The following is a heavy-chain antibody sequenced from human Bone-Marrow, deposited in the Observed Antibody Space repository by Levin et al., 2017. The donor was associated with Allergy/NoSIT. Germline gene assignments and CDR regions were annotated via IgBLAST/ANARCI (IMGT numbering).Heavy chain of an antibody. D-gene: IGHD2/OR15-2a*01. Sequence: GESLKISCKVSGDTFSTYGINWLRQAPGHGLEWMGWISTSNGNTKYAQNVRDRVTMTKDTSTNPAYMEVRSLRSDGTAVYYCARVRGSNTEFSAVKHYYYGMDVWGQVTTITVSS. J-gene: IGHJ6*02. CDR1: GDTFSTYG. V-gene: IGHV1-18*04. CDR2: ISTSNGNT. CDR3: ARVRGSNTEFSAVKHYYYGMDV.